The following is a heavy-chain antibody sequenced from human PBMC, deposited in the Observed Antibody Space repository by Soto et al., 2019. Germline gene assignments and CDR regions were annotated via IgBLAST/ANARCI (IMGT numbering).Heavy chain of an antibody. D-gene: IGHD3-22*01. J-gene: IGHJ4*02. CDR3: AAERYYYDSSGYVSDY. CDR2: IYYSGST. Sequence: QVQLQESGPGLVKPSQTLSLTCTVSGGSISSGDYYWSWIRQPPGKGLEWIGYIYYSGSTYYNPSLKSRVTISVDTSKNQFSLKRSSVTAADTAVYYCAAERYYYDSSGYVSDYWGQGTLVTVSS. CDR1: GGSISSGDYY. V-gene: IGHV4-30-4*01.